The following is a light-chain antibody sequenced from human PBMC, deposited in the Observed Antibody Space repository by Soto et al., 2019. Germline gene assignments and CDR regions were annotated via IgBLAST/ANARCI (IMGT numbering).Light chain of an antibody. J-gene: IGKJ1*01. V-gene: IGKV1-8*01. Sequence: AIRMTQSPSSFSASTGDRVTITCRASQGISSYLAWYQQKSGKAPNLLIYAASTLQSGVPSRFNGSGSGTVFTLTISCLQSEDFATYYCQQYYSHPSTFGQGTKVEIK. CDR3: QQYYSHPST. CDR2: AAS. CDR1: QGISSY.